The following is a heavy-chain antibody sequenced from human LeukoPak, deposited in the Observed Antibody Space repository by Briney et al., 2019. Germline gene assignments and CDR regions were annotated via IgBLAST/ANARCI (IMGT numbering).Heavy chain of an antibody. D-gene: IGHD6-25*01. CDR2: IYSGGST. CDR1: GFTVSSNY. J-gene: IGHJ4*02. V-gene: IGHV3-53*05. Sequence: QSGGSLRLSCAASGFTVSSNYMSWVRQAPGKGLEWVSVIYSGGSTYYADSVKGRFTISRDNSKNTLYLQMNSLRAEDTAVYYCARERLQSFDYWGQGTLVTVSS. CDR3: ARERLQSFDY.